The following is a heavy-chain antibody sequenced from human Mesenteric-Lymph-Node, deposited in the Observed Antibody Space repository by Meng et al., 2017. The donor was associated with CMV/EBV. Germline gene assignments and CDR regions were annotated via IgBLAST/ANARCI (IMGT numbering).Heavy chain of an antibody. CDR2: IRFDGSNQ. D-gene: IGHD3-3*01. CDR3: VKGAFRFSEWFTDY. CDR1: GFTLSTYW. J-gene: IGHJ4*02. Sequence: GESLKISCAASGFTLSTYWMTWVRQAPGKGLEWVAFIRFDGSNQDYVDSVKGRFTISRDNFKDTLYLQMNSLRTEDTAVYYCVKGAFRFSEWFTDYWGQGTLVTVSS. V-gene: IGHV3-30*02.